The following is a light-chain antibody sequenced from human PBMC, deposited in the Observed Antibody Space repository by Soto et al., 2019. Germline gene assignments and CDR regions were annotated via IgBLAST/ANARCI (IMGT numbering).Light chain of an antibody. CDR3: ATWDDSLSGWV. CDR1: NYNIGSNF. V-gene: IGLV1-47*02. Sequence: QSVLTQPPSASGTPGQRVTISCSGPNYNIGSNFVYWYQHLPGTTPKLLVFSYHQRPSGVPDRFSGSKSGSSASLAISGRRSEDEADYYCATWDDSLSGWVFGGGTKLTVL. CDR2: SYH. J-gene: IGLJ3*02.